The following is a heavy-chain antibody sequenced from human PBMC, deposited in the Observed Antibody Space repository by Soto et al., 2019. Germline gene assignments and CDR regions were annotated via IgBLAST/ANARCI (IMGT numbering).Heavy chain of an antibody. J-gene: IGHJ6*03. V-gene: IGHV4-31*11. D-gene: IGHD6-13*01. CDR1: GGSISNGGYY. CDR2: IYFSGST. Sequence: QLQLQESGPGLVKPSQTLSLTCAVSGGSISNGGYYWSWIRQHPGKGLEWIGSIYFSGSTYYNPSLKGRVTISVATPKTQFSLKLSAGTAADTAVYYCARDSHSQQPNHRWGGGYMDVWGKGTTVTVSS. CDR3: ARDSHSQQPNHRWGGGYMDV.